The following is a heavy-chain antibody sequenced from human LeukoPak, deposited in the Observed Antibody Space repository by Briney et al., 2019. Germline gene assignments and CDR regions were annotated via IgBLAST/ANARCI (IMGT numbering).Heavy chain of an antibody. D-gene: IGHD3-10*01. J-gene: IGHJ4*02. Sequence: SCKASGYTFTSYGISWVRQAPGKGLEWVAVISYDGSNKYYADSVKGRFTISRDNSKNTLYLQMNSLRAEDTAVYYCAKPLLETGSYYNLFDYWGQGTLVTVSS. CDR2: ISYDGSNK. V-gene: IGHV3-30*18. CDR3: AKPLLETGSYYNLFDY. CDR1: GYTFTSYG.